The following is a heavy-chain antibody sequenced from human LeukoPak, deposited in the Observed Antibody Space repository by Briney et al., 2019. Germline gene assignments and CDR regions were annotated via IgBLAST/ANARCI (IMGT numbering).Heavy chain of an antibody. Sequence: SETLSLTCTVSGGSISSYYWSWIRQPPGKGLEWIGYIYYSGSTNYNPSLKSRVTISVDTSKNQFSLKLSSVTAADTAVYYCARDQRDGYTKRAYYYYYMDVWGKGTTVTVSS. CDR1: GGSISSYY. V-gene: IGHV4-59*01. D-gene: IGHD5-24*01. J-gene: IGHJ6*03. CDR2: IYYSGST. CDR3: ARDQRDGYTKRAYYYYYMDV.